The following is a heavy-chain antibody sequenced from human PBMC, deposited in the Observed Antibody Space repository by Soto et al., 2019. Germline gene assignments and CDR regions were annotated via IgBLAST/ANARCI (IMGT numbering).Heavy chain of an antibody. Sequence: PLVSLRLSWAVAGVTISNYGSSWISKNPGKGLEWVSAIGGDGVRSYYADSAKGRFTISRDNHKNPLHLQMHSLRAEDTAVYYCAKDPPNIPAAMGPPLYFDFWGQGTLVTVSS. CDR3: AKDPPNIPAAMGPPLYFDF. V-gene: IGHV3-23*01. J-gene: IGHJ4*02. CDR1: GVTISNYG. CDR2: IGGDGVRS. D-gene: IGHD2-2*01.